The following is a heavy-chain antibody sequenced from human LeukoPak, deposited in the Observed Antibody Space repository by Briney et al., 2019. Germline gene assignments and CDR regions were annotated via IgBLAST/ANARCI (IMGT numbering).Heavy chain of an antibody. CDR1: GFTFISYA. J-gene: IGHJ6*02. D-gene: IGHD1/OR15-1a*01. Sequence: GGSLRLSCAASGFTFISYAMNWVRQAPGKGLEWVSTISGSGASTYYADSVKGRFTISRDNSKNTLYLQMNSLRAEDTAVYYCARQKWEQQGRDYYFNGLDVWGPGTTVIVSS. CDR2: ISGSGAST. CDR3: ARQKWEQQGRDYYFNGLDV. V-gene: IGHV3-23*01.